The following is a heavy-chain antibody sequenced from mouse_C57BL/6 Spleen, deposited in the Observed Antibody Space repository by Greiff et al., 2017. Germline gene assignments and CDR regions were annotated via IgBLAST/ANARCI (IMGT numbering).Heavy chain of an antibody. Sequence: EVQRVESGEGLVKPGGSLKLSCAASGFTFSSYAMSWVRQTPEKRLEWVAYISSGGDYIYYADTVKGRFTISRDNARNTLYLQMSSLKSEDTAMYYCTRGGDYGNYFDVWGTGTTVTVSS. V-gene: IGHV5-9-1*02. J-gene: IGHJ1*03. D-gene: IGHD2-1*01. CDR1: GFTFSSYA. CDR2: ISSGGDYI. CDR3: TRGGDYGNYFDV.